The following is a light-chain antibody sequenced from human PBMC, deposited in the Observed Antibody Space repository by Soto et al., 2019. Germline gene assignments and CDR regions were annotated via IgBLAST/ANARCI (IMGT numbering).Light chain of an antibody. Sequence: EIVLTQSPGTLSLSPGERATLSCRASQSVSSDFLAWYQRKPGQAPRLLIYGASTRDTGIPERFSGSGSGTDFTLTISRLEPEDFAVYDCQQYGVSPITFGQGTRLEIK. J-gene: IGKJ5*01. V-gene: IGKV3-20*01. CDR1: QSVSSDF. CDR3: QQYGVSPIT. CDR2: GAS.